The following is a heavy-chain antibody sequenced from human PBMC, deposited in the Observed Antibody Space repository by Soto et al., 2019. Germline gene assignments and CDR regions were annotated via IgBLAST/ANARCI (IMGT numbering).Heavy chain of an antibody. J-gene: IGHJ6*02. Sequence: SVKVSCKASGGTFSSYAISWVRQAPGQGLEWMGGIIPIFGTANYAQKFQGRVTITADESTSTAYMELSSLRSEDTAVYYCARDPARGYGGNPHYCGMDVWGQGTTVTVSS. CDR2: IIPIFGTA. V-gene: IGHV1-69*13. D-gene: IGHD2-15*01. CDR1: GGTFSSYA. CDR3: ARDPARGYGGNPHYCGMDV.